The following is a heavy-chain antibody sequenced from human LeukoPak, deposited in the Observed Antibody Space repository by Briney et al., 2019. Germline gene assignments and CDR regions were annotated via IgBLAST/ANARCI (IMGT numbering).Heavy chain of an antibody. Sequence: SVKVSCKASGGTFSSFAISWVRQAPGQGLEWMGRIIPILGIANYAQKFQGRVAITADKSTSTAYMELSSLGSEDTAVYYCARVVGATKGDWFDPWGQGTLVTVSS. V-gene: IGHV1-69*04. CDR2: IIPILGIA. D-gene: IGHD1-26*01. CDR3: ARVVGATKGDWFDP. J-gene: IGHJ5*02. CDR1: GGTFSSFA.